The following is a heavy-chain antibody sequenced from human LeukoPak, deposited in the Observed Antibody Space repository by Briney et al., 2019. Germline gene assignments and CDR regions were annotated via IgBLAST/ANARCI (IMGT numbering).Heavy chain of an antibody. CDR1: GLSLSVNY. Sequence: GGSLRLSCAAAGLSLSVNYMTWVRQSPGKGLEWLSNIYRDGNTYYADSVNGRFSISRDDYKNTLYLEMNSLRAEDTALYYCARYTFRAVDIWGQGSMVTVSS. D-gene: IGHD2-2*02. V-gene: IGHV3-53*01. CDR2: IYRDGNT. J-gene: IGHJ3*02. CDR3: ARYTFRAVDI.